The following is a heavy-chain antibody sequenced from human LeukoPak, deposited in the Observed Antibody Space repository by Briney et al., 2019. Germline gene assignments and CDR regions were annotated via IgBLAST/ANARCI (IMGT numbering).Heavy chain of an antibody. D-gene: IGHD1-26*01. V-gene: IGHV5-51*01. CDR3: ATLQVVVGATYDY. CDR1: GYSFTSYW. J-gene: IGHJ4*02. Sequence: GESLKISCKGSGYSFTSYWIGWVRQMPGKGLEWMGIIYPGDSDTRYSPPFQGQVTISADKSISTAYLQWSSLKASDTAMYYCATLQVVVGATYDYWGPGTLVTVSS. CDR2: IYPGDSDT.